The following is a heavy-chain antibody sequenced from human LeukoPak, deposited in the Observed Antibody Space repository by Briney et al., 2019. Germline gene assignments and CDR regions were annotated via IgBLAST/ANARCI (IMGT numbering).Heavy chain of an antibody. CDR2: ITDSGGDT. V-gene: IGHV3-23*01. Sequence: GGSLRLSCAASGFTFSSYAMNWARQAPGKGLEWVSTITDSGGDTYYADSAKGRFTISRDNSKNTLHLQMNSLRAEDTAVYYCAKDPYVGGGYHFDSWGQGSLVTVSS. CDR1: GFTFSSYA. J-gene: IGHJ4*02. D-gene: IGHD3-22*01. CDR3: AKDPYVGGGYHFDS.